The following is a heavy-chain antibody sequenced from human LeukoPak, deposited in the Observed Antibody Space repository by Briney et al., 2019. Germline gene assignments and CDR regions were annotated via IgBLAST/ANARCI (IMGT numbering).Heavy chain of an antibody. Sequence: GGSLRLSCEGSGFTFSNYWMGWVRQAPGKGLQWVANIKTDGSEKYYVDSVKGRFTISRDNAKDSLYLQMNSLRAEDTAVYYCATYSSLNRREFQFWGQGTLLTVSS. CDR1: GFTFSNYW. D-gene: IGHD3-22*01. V-gene: IGHV3-7*01. CDR3: ATYSSLNRREFQF. J-gene: IGHJ1*01. CDR2: IKTDGSEK.